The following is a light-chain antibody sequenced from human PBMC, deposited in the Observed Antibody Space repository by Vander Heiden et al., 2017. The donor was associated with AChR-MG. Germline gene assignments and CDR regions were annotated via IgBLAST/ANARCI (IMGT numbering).Light chain of an antibody. J-gene: IGKJ1*01. CDR1: RNVRTS. Sequence: IVLAPSPATLSVSPRETATLTCRASRNVRTSFAWKHHKPGRPPRLLIYGASSRATGIPDRFSGRWSDTEFILTISSLQSEDFAIYYCQQYNAWRTFGQGTKVEIK. V-gene: IGKV3-15*01. CDR3: QQYNAWRT. CDR2: GAS.